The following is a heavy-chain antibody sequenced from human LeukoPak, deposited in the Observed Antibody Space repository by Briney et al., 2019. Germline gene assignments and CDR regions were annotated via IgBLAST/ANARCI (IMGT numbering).Heavy chain of an antibody. CDR2: IHYSGST. D-gene: IGHD2-15*01. J-gene: IGHJ4*02. Sequence: PSETLSLTCTVPGGSISGYYWSWIRQPPGKGLGWIGYIHYSGSTDYNPSLKSRVTISVDTSKNQFSLKLTSVTAADTAVYYCARGAAATRDYWGQGILVTVSS. V-gene: IGHV4-59*01. CDR1: GGSISGYY. CDR3: ARGAAATRDY.